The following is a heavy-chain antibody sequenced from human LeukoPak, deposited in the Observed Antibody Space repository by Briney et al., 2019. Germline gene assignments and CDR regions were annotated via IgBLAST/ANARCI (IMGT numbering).Heavy chain of an antibody. CDR2: IYSGGST. V-gene: IGHV3-53*05. CDR1: GFTVSSNY. CDR3: AKDRYFYGSGSYPNFDY. D-gene: IGHD3-10*01. J-gene: IGHJ4*02. Sequence: GGSLRLSCAASGFTVSSNYMSWVRQAPGKGLEWVSVIYSGGSTYYADSVKGRFTIPRDNSKNTLYLQMNSLRPEDTAVYYCAKDRYFYGSGSYPNFDYWGQGTLVTVSS.